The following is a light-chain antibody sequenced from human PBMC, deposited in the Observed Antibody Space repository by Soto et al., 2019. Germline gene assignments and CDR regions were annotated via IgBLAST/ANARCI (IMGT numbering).Light chain of an antibody. J-gene: IGKJ1*01. CDR2: GAS. CDR3: QQYGSSQT. V-gene: IGKV3-20*01. Sequence: EIVLTQSPGTLSLSPGERATLSCRASQSVSSSYLAWYQQKPGQAPRLLIYGASSRATGVPDRFSGSGSGTDFTLTISRLETEDFGVYYCQQYGSSQTFGQGTKVEMK. CDR1: QSVSSSY.